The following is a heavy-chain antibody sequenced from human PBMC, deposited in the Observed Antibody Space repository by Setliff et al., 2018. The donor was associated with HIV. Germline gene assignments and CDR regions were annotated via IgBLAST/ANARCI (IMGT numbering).Heavy chain of an antibody. V-gene: IGHV1-8*03. J-gene: IGHJ4*02. CDR3: ARGSSGFRSGSYYNTFIDY. D-gene: IGHD3-10*01. CDR2: MNPNSGNT. Sequence: ASVKVSCKASGYTFTSYDINWVRQVTGQGLEWMGWMNPNSGNTGYAQKFQGRVTITRDTSASTAYMELSSLRSEDTAVYYCARGSSGFRSGSYYNTFIDYWGQGTLVTVSS. CDR1: GYTFTSYD.